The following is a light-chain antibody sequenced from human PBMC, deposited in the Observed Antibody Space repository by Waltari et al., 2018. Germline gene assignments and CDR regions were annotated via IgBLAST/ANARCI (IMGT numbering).Light chain of an antibody. CDR3: HQYYSLFT. CDR1: QSLFYRSNSKNF. CDR2: WAS. Sequence: QSLFYRSNSKNFLAWYQQKPGQSPKLLIYWASTRESGVPDRFSGSGAGTDFTHTISTLQAEDVAVYYCHQYYSLFTFGPGTKVDIK. J-gene: IGKJ3*01. V-gene: IGKV4-1*01.